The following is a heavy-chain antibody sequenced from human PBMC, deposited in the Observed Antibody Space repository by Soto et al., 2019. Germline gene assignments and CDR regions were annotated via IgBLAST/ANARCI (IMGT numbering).Heavy chain of an antibody. CDR2: ISGSGGST. J-gene: IGHJ4*02. D-gene: IGHD3-10*01. Sequence: PGGSLRLSCAASGFTFSSYAMSWVRQAPGKGLEWVSAISGSGGSTYYADSVKGRFTISRDNSKNTLYLQMNSLRDSGWPILNFDNWGQGTPVTVSS. V-gene: IGHV3-23*01. CDR3: DN. CDR1: GFTFSSYA.